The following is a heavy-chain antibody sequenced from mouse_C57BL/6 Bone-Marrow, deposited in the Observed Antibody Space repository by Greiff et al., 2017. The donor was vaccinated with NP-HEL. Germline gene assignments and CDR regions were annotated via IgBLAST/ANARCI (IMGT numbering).Heavy chain of an antibody. Sequence: QVQLQQPGAELVKPGASVKLSCKASGYTFTSYWMQWVKQRPGQGLEWIGEIDPSDSYTNYNQKFKGKATLTVDTSSSTAYMQLSSLTSVDSAVYYCARRDTTVAPFAYWGQGTLVTVSA. J-gene: IGHJ3*01. V-gene: IGHV1-50*01. CDR1: GYTFTSYW. D-gene: IGHD1-1*01. CDR2: IDPSDSYT. CDR3: ARRDTTVAPFAY.